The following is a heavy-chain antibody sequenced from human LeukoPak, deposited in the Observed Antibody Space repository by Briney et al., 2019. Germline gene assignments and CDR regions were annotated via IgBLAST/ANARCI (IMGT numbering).Heavy chain of an antibody. CDR2: ISGSGGST. Sequence: PGGSLRLSCAASGFTFRRLAMSWVRRAPGRGVEGVPAISGSGGSTYYADSVKGRFTISRDNSKNTLYLQMNSLRAEDTAVYYCAKDRRELLSHWFDPWGQGTRVTVSS. J-gene: IGHJ5*02. V-gene: IGHV3-23*01. D-gene: IGHD3-10*01. CDR1: GFTFRRLA. CDR3: AKDRRELLSHWFDP.